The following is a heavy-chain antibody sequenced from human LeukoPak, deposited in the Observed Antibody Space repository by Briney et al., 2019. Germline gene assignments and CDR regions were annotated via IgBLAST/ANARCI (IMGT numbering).Heavy chain of an antibody. CDR2: IYRAGDT. D-gene: IGHD5-12*01. Sequence: GGSLRLSCAASGFTLSTYDMHWVRQPTGEGLEWVSIIYRAGDTYYPGSVKGRFTISRDNAKNSLYLQMNSLRAEDTAVYYCAREVATRGGRTDYWGQGTLVTVSS. CDR1: GFTLSTYD. V-gene: IGHV3-13*01. J-gene: IGHJ4*02. CDR3: AREVATRGGRTDY.